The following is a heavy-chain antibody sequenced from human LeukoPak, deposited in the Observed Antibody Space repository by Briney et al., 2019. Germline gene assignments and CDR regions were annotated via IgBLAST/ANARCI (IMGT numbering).Heavy chain of an antibody. Sequence: GGSLRLSCAASGFTFSSYWMHWVRQAPGKGLVWVSRINSDGSSTSYADSVKGRFTISRDNAKNSLYLQMNSLRDEDTAVYYCARGWKGYSNYYYYGMDVWGQGTTVTVSS. CDR2: INSDGSST. CDR1: GFTFSSYW. D-gene: IGHD4-11*01. CDR3: ARGWKGYSNYYYYGMDV. V-gene: IGHV3-74*01. J-gene: IGHJ6*02.